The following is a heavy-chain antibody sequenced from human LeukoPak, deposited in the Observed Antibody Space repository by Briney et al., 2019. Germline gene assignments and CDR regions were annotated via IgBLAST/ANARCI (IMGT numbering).Heavy chain of an antibody. D-gene: IGHD5-18*01. Sequence: ASVKVSYKASGYTFTSYGISGVRQAPGPGDEGMGWISAYNGNTDYAQKLQGRVTMTTDTSTTTPYMELRSLRSDETAVYYCAAEARGYSYGLDYWGQGTLVTVSS. CDR2: ISAYNGNT. V-gene: IGHV1-18*01. CDR1: GYTFTSYG. J-gene: IGHJ4*02. CDR3: AAEARGYSYGLDY.